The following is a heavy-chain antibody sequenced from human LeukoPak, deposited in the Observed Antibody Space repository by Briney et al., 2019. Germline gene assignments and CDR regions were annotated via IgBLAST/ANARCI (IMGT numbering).Heavy chain of an antibody. V-gene: IGHV1-2*02. J-gene: IGHJ6*03. Sequence: ASVKVSCKASGYTFTGYYMHWVRQAPGQGLEWMGWINPNSGGTNYAQKFQGRVTMTRDTSISTAYMELRSLRSDDTAVYYCARYCSSTSWTYYYYYMDVWGKGTTVTISS. D-gene: IGHD2-2*01. CDR1: GYTFTGYY. CDR2: INPNSGGT. CDR3: ARYCSSTSWTYYYYYMDV.